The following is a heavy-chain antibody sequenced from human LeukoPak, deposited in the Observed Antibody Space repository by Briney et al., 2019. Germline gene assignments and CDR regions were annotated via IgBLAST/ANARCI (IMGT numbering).Heavy chain of an antibody. CDR2: LRPDGSDK. CDR1: GFTFSSYW. CDR3: ARDAYDDASES. Sequence: GGSLRLSCAASGFTFSSYWMTWVRQAPGKGLEWVANLRPDGSDKYYADSVKGRFTISRDNAKNSLYLQMNGLRADDTAIYYCARDAYDDASESWGQGTLATVSS. V-gene: IGHV3-7*01. J-gene: IGHJ5*02. D-gene: IGHD3-3*01.